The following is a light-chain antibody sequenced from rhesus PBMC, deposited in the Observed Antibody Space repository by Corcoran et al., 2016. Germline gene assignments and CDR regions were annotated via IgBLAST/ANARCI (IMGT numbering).Light chain of an antibody. CDR1: SSDIGGYNY. J-gene: IGLJ1*01. CDR2: EVS. CDR3: SSYAGSNNYI. V-gene: IGLV2-32*02. Sequence: QAALTQPRSVSGSPGQSVTISCTGTSSDIGGYNYVSWYQQHPGTAPKLMIYEVSKRPSGVSDRFSGSKSGNTASLTISGLQDEDEADYYCSSYAGSNNYIFGAGTLLTVL.